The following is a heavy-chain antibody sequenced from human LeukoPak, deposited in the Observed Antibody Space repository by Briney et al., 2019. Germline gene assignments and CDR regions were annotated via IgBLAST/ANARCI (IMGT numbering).Heavy chain of an antibody. Sequence: PGGSLRLSCAASGFTFSSYAMSWVRQAPGKGLEWVSSISSSSSYIYYADSVKGRFTISRDNAKNSLYLQMNSLRAEDTAVYYCARHTYYDFWSGYPFWFDPWGQGTLVTVSS. CDR2: ISSSSSYI. J-gene: IGHJ5*02. CDR3: ARHTYYDFWSGYPFWFDP. CDR1: GFTFSSYA. V-gene: IGHV3-21*01. D-gene: IGHD3-3*01.